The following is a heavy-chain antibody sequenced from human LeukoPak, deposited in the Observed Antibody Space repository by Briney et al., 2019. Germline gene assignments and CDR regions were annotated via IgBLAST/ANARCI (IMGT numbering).Heavy chain of an antibody. CDR2: IYYSGST. V-gene: IGHV4-61*01. CDR3: ARDMQYSSGWFTSNYYGMDV. J-gene: IGHJ6*02. D-gene: IGHD6-19*01. CDR1: GGSVSSGSYY. Sequence: SETLSLTCTVSGGSVSSGSYYWSWIRQPPGKGLEWIGYIYYSGSTNYNPSLKSRVTISVDTSKNQFSLKLSSVTAADTAVYYCARDMQYSSGWFTSNYYGMDVWGQGTTVTVSS.